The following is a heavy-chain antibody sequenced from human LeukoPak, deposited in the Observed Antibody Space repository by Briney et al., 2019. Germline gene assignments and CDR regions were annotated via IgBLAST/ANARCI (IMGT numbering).Heavy chain of an antibody. CDR3: AKDPTYDFWSGYLRGKNWFDP. Sequence: GGSLRLSCAASGFTFDVYAMQWVRQAPGKGLEWVSLISGDGGSTYYADSVKGRFTISRDNSKNSLYLQMNSLSTEDTALYYCAKDPTYDFWSGYLRGKNWFDPWGQGTLVTVSS. D-gene: IGHD3-3*01. V-gene: IGHV3-43*02. CDR1: GFTFDVYA. J-gene: IGHJ5*02. CDR2: ISGDGGST.